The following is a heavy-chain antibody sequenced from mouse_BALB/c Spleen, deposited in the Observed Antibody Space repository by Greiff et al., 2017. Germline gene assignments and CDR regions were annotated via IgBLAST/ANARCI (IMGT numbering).Heavy chain of an antibody. J-gene: IGHJ3*01. CDR1: GFTFSSYA. CDR3: AREGRMITTGRFAY. V-gene: IGHV5-9-4*01. D-gene: IGHD2-4*01. CDR2: ISSGGSYT. Sequence: EVKLVESGGGLVKPGGSLKLSCAASGFTFSSYAMSWVRQSPEKRLEWVAEISSGGSYTYYPDTVTGRFTISRDNAKNTLYLEMSSLRSEDTAMYYCAREGRMITTGRFAYWGQGTLVTVSA.